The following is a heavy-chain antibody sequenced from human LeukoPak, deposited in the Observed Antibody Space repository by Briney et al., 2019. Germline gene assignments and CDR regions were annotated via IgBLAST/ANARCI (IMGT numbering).Heavy chain of an antibody. V-gene: IGHV4-38-2*02. CDR1: GYSISSGYY. CDR3: ARGSGYYYGDFDY. CDR2: IYRSGST. Sequence: PPETLSLTCTVSGYSISSGYYWGWIRQPPGKGLEWIGSIYRSGSTSYNPSLKSRVTISVDTSKNQFSLKLTSVTAADTAVYYCARGSGYYYGDFDYWGQGSLVTVSS. D-gene: IGHD3-22*01. J-gene: IGHJ4*02.